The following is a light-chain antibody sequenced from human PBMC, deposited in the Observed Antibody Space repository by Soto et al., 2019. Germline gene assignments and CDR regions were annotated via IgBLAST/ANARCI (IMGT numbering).Light chain of an antibody. CDR3: QQYNNWPAYS. V-gene: IGKV3-15*01. CDR2: GAS. CDR1: QSIGYS. J-gene: IGKJ2*01. Sequence: EIVLTQSPATLSLSPGEGATLSCRASQSIGYSLAWYQQKPGLAPRLLIFGASTRISGIPARFSGSGSGTEFTLTISSLQADDFAVYCCQQYNNWPAYSFGQGTKLEIK.